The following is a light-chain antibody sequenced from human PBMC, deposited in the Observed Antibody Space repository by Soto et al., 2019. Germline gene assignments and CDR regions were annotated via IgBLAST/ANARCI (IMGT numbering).Light chain of an antibody. CDR2: DVS. CDR3: SSYTSSSTPL. J-gene: IGLJ2*01. Sequence: QSALTQPASVSGSPGQSITISCTGTSSDVGGYNYVSWYQQHPGEAPKLMIYDVSNRPSGVSNRFSGSKSGNTASLTISGLQAEDEADYYCSSYTSSSTPLFGGGTQLTVL. CDR1: SSDVGGYNY. V-gene: IGLV2-14*01.